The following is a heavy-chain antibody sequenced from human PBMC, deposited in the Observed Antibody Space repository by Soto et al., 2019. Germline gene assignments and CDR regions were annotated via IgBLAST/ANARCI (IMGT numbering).Heavy chain of an antibody. V-gene: IGHV5-10-1*01. CDR1: VYSFTSYW. J-gene: IGHJ6*02. D-gene: IGHD3-10*01. CDR3: ARSRSRGVIMNYYYYGMDV. CDR2: IDPSDSYT. Sequence: GESLKISCKGSVYSFTSYWISWVRQMPGKGLEWMGRIDPSDSYTNYSPSFQGHVTISADKSISTAYLQWSSLKASDTAMYYCARSRSRGVIMNYYYYGMDVWGQGTTVTVSS.